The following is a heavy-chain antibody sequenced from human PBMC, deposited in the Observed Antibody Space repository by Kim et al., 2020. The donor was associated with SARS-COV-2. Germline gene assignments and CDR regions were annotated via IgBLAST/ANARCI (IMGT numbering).Heavy chain of an antibody. V-gene: IGHV3-72*01. Sequence: GGSLRLSCAASGFTFSDHYMDWVRQAPGKGLEWVGRTRNKANSYTTEYAASVKGRFTISRDDSKNSRYLQMNSLKTEDTAVYYCAREVRGRGRRGSYYYYGMDVWGQGTTVTVSS. D-gene: IGHD1-26*01. CDR2: TRNKANSYTT. CDR1: GFTFSDHY. CDR3: AREVRGRGRRGSYYYYGMDV. J-gene: IGHJ6*02.